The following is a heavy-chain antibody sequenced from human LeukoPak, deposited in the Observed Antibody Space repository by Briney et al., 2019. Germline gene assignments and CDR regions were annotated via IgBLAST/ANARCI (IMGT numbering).Heavy chain of an antibody. V-gene: IGHV1-2*02. Sequence: ASVKVSCKASGYTFTGYYMQWVRQAPGQGLEWMGWINPNSGGTNYAQKFQGRVTMTRDTSISTAYMELSRLRSDDTAVYYCAREVYSSGWYESEGYYSDYWGQGTLVTVSS. J-gene: IGHJ4*02. CDR2: INPNSGGT. CDR3: AREVYSSGWYESEGYYSDY. D-gene: IGHD6-19*01. CDR1: GYTFTGYY.